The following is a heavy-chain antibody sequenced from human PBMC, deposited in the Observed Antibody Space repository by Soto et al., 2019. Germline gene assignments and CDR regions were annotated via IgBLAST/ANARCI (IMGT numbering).Heavy chain of an antibody. CDR2: TSYDGRNN. Sequence: PGGSLRLSCAASGFTFSRFVIHWLRQAPGKGLEWVALTSYDGRNNYYADSVKGRFTISRDNSNNTVSLHMNSLRAEDTAVYYCARDTEMYSSGILDVWGQGTTVTVSS. D-gene: IGHD6-19*01. V-gene: IGHV3-30*04. J-gene: IGHJ6*02. CDR1: GFTFSRFV. CDR3: ARDTEMYSSGILDV.